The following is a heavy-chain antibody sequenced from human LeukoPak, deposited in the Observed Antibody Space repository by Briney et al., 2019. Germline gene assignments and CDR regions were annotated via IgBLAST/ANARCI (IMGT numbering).Heavy chain of an antibody. V-gene: IGHV4-59*01. J-gene: IGHJ5*02. D-gene: IGHD2-2*01. Sequence: SETLSLTCTASGGSISSYYWSWIRQPPGKGLEWIGYIHYSGSTSYNPSLTSRGTISVDTSKNQISLKVRSATAADTAVYYCARTTEDCSSTSCYQYWFDPWGQGTLVTVSS. CDR2: IHYSGST. CDR3: ARTTEDCSSTSCYQYWFDP. CDR1: GGSISSYY.